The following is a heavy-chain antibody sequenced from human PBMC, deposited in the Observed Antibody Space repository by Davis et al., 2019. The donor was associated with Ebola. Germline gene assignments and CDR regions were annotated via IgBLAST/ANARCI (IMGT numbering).Heavy chain of an antibody. V-gene: IGHV3-30*04. CDR2: ISYDGSNK. CDR1: GFTFSSYA. CDR3: ARDTSQAY. J-gene: IGHJ4*02. Sequence: GGSLRLSCAASGFTFSSYAMHWVRQAPGKGLEWVAFISYDGSNKYYADSVKGRFTISRDNSKNTLYLQMNSLRAEDTAVYYCARDTSQAYWGQGTLVTVSS.